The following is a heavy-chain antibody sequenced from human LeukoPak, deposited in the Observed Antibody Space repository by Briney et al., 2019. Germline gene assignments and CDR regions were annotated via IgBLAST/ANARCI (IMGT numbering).Heavy chain of an antibody. CDR2: IYYSGST. Sequence: SETLSLTCTVSGGSISSSSYYWGWIRQPPGRGLEWIGSIYYSGSTYYNPSLKSRVTISVDTSKNQFSLKLSSVTAADTAVYYCAREYCGGDCYSPLYFDYWGQGTLVTVSS. CDR3: AREYCGGDCYSPLYFDY. V-gene: IGHV4-39*02. J-gene: IGHJ4*02. D-gene: IGHD2-21*02. CDR1: GGSISSSSYY.